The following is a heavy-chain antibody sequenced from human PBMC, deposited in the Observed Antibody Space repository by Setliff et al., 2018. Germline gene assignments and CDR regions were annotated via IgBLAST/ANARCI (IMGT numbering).Heavy chain of an antibody. CDR2: IYYSGST. CDR1: GGSISSSSYY. CDR3: ARLLAGTGGFFYYGVDV. D-gene: IGHD6-19*01. J-gene: IGHJ6*02. V-gene: IGHV4-39*07. Sequence: PSETLSLTCTVSGGSISSSSYYWGWIRQPPGKGLEWIGSIYYSGSTYYNPSLKSRVTISVDTSKNQFSLKLSSVTAADTAVYYCARLLAGTGGFFYYGVDVWGQGTTVTVS.